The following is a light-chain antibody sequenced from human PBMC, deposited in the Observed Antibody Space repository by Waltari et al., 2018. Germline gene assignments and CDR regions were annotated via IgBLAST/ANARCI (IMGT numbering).Light chain of an antibody. Sequence: QSALTQPASVSGSPGQSITISCTGTSGDIGAYKYVPWYQNHPDTAPKLISYEVSNRPSGVSNRFSGAKSGNTASLTSSGLQTEDESHYYCCSYTTASTVVFGGGTKVTVL. CDR2: EVS. J-gene: IGLJ2*01. CDR1: SGDIGAYKY. CDR3: CSYTTASTVV. V-gene: IGLV2-14*01.